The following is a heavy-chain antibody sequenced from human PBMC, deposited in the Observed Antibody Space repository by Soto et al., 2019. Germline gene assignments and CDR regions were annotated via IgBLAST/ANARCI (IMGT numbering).Heavy chain of an antibody. CDR1: GFTFSSYA. Sequence: QVQLVESGGGVVQPGRSLRLSCAASGFTFSSYAMHWVRQAPGKGLEWVAVIAYDGRNKYYADSVKGRFTISRDNSKNTLYLPMNSLRIEDTVVCYWPRELERVFDYWGQGTLVTFSS. D-gene: IGHD1-1*01. CDR3: PRELERVFDY. V-gene: IGHV3-30*04. J-gene: IGHJ4*02. CDR2: IAYDGRNK.